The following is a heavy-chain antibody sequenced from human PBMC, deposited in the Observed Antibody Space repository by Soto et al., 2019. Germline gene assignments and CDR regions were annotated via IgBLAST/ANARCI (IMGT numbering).Heavy chain of an antibody. V-gene: IGHV4-28*01. J-gene: IGHJ4*02. CDR3: ASRSVGASTPIDY. D-gene: IGHD1-26*01. CDR2: IYYSGST. Sequence: ASETLSLTCAVSGYSISSSNWWGWIRQPPGKGLEWIGYIYYSGSTYYNPSLKSRVTMSVDTSKNQFSLKLSSVTAVDTAVYYCASRSVGASTPIDYWGQGTLVTVSS. CDR1: GYSISSSNW.